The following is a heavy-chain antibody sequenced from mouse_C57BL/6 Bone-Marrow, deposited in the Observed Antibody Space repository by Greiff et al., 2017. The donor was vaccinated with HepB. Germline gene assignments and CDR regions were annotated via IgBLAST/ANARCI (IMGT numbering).Heavy chain of an antibody. CDR3: ARHDYDSSWYFDV. J-gene: IGHJ1*03. CDR2: ISNLAYSI. Sequence: EVMLVESGGGLVQPGGSLKLSCAASGFTFSDYGMAWVRQAPRKGPEWVAFISNLAYSIYYADTVTGRFTISRENAKNPRYLEMSSLRSEDTAMYYCARHDYDSSWYFDVWGTGTTVTVSS. V-gene: IGHV5-15*04. CDR1: GFTFSDYG. D-gene: IGHD2-4*01.